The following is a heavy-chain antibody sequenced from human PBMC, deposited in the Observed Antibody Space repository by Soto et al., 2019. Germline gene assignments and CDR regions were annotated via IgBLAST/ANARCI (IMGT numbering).Heavy chain of an antibody. CDR1: GGSISSYY. D-gene: IGHD3-9*01. V-gene: IGHV4-59*08. J-gene: IGHJ6*03. CDR3: GRPSVRSYDFLPGYYPPRYYYYLDV. Sequence: SETLSLTCTVSGGSISSYYWSWIRQPPGKGLEWIGYIYYSGSTNYNPSLKSRVTISVDTSKNQFSLNLSSVTAADTAVYYCGRPSVRSYDFLPGYYPPRYYYYLDVWAKGTPVTVSS. CDR2: IYYSGST.